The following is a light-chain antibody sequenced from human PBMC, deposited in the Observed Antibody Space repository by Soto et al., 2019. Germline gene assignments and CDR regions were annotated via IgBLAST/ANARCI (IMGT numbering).Light chain of an antibody. J-gene: IGKJ1*01. V-gene: IGKV1-5*03. CDR2: KAS. Sequence: QMTQSPPTLSASVGDRVTITCRASQSISSWLVWYQQKPGKAPKLLIYKASSLESGVPSRFSGSGSGTEFTLTISSLQPDDFATYYCQQYTGYWTFGQGTKVEIK. CDR3: QQYTGYWT. CDR1: QSISSW.